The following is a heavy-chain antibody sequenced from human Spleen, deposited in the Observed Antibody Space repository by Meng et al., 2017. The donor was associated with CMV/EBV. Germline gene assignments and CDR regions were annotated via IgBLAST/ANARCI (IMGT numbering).Heavy chain of an antibody. J-gene: IGHJ4*02. Sequence: SSVKVSCKASGGTISSYAISWVRQAPGQGLELMGGIIPIFGTANYAQKFQGRVTITTDESTSTAYMELSSLRSEDTAVYYCARDRSRIGSTAVTLYYFDYWGQGTLVTVSS. CDR3: ARDRSRIGSTAVTLYYFDY. D-gene: IGHD2-15*01. V-gene: IGHV1-69*05. CDR2: IIPIFGTA. CDR1: GGTISSYA.